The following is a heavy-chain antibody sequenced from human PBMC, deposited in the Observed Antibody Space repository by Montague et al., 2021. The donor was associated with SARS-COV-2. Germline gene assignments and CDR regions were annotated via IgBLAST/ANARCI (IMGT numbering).Heavy chain of an antibody. CDR1: GFNFSHYY. J-gene: IGHJ5*01. V-gene: IGHV3-11*01. D-gene: IGHD6-19*01. CDR3: ASATSLNTTGWYEFEF. Sequence: SLRLSCAASGFNFSHYYMSWIRQAPGKGLEWLSWISGSGSPIYYSDSVKGRFTISRDHAKNSVYLQMTSLRAGDTATYYCASATSLNTTGWYEFEFWGQGTLVTVS. CDR2: ISGSGSPI.